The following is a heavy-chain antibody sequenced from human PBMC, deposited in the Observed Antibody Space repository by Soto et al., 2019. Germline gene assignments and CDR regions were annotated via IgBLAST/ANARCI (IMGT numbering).Heavy chain of an antibody. J-gene: IGHJ4*02. CDR3: AHRGSYAYVWGSYRVTVFDY. D-gene: IGHD3-16*02. V-gene: IGHV2-5*02. CDR2: IYWDDDK. CDR1: GFSLTTSGVG. Sequence: QITLKESGPTLVKPTQTLTLTCTFSGFSLTTSGVGVGWIRQPPGKALEWLALIYWDDDKRYSPSLKSRLTITKDTTXXQXVXRMTNMDPVDTATYYCAHRGSYAYVWGSYRVTVFDYWGQGTLVTVSS.